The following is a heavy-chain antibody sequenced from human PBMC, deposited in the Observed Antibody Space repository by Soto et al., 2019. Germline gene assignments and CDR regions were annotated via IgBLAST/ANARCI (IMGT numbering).Heavy chain of an antibody. J-gene: IGHJ4*02. D-gene: IGHD3-22*01. CDR2: INPKSGGT. V-gene: IGHV1-2*02. CDR1: GYTFSAYY. Sequence: ASVKFCKTSGYTFSAYYMHWVRQAPGQGLEWMGWINPKSGGTLYAQKFQGRVTMTRDTSISTAYMELSRLRSDDTAVYYCARGGTFAYDTSGYSVYWGQGTLVTVSS. CDR3: ARGGTFAYDTSGYSVY.